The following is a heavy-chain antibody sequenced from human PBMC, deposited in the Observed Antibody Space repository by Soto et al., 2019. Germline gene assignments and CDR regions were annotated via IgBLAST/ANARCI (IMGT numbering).Heavy chain of an antibody. CDR3: AARNYDFWSGYLGPVYP. Sequence: ASAKVSCKACGGTFSSYAISWVRQAPGQGIEWIGRSSAYNSNTNYAQKLQDRDNKNRDTSTSTSYMELRSLRSDDTAVYYCAARNYDFWSGYLGPVYPWGQAILVTASS. CDR2: SSAYNSNT. V-gene: IGHV1-18*01. D-gene: IGHD3-3*01. CDR1: GGTFSSYA. J-gene: IGHJ5*02.